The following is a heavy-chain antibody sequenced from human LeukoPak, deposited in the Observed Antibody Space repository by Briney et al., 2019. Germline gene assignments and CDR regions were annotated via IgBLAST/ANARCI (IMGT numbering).Heavy chain of an antibody. CDR1: GFTFSSYA. V-gene: IGHV3-23*01. CDR2: ISGSGGST. CDR3: ARGPNDSNYVYYYYGMDV. Sequence: GGSLRLSCAASGFTFSSYAMSWVRQAPGKGLEWVSAISGSGGSTYYADSVKGRFTISRDNSKSTLYLQMNSLRAEDTAVYYCARGPNDSNYVYYYYGMDVWGQGTTVTVSS. D-gene: IGHD4-4*01. J-gene: IGHJ6*02.